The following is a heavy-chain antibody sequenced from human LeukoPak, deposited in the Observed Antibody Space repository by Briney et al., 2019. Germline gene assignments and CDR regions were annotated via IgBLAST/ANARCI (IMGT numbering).Heavy chain of an antibody. V-gene: IGHV3-20*04. CDR3: ARGGYYDSSGYYNY. CDR1: GFTFDDYG. D-gene: IGHD3-22*01. Sequence: TGGSLRLSCAASGFTFDDYGMSWVRQAPGKGLEWVSGINWNGGSTGYADSVKGRFTISRDNAKNSLYLQMNSLRAEDTALYYCARGGYYDSSGYYNYWGQGTLVTVSS. CDR2: INWNGGST. J-gene: IGHJ4*02.